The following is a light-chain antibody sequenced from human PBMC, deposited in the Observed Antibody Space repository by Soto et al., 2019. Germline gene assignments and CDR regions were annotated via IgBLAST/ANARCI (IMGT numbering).Light chain of an antibody. CDR2: AAS. CDR3: QQSYSSPWT. J-gene: IGKJ1*01. CDR1: QSISSY. Sequence: DIQITQSPSSLSASVGDRVTITCRASQSISSYLNWYQQKPGKAPKFLIFAASSLQSWVPSRFSGSGSGTDFTPTISSLQPEDFATYYCQQSYSSPWTFGHGTKVDIK. V-gene: IGKV1-39*01.